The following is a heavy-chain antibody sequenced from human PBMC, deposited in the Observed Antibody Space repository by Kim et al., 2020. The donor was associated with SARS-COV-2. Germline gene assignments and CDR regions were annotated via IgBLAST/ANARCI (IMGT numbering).Heavy chain of an antibody. J-gene: IGHJ4*02. Sequence: VKGRFTISRDNSKNTLYLQMNSLRAEDTAVYYCAKDKAGNYYDSSGPFDYWGQGTLVTVSS. D-gene: IGHD3-22*01. V-gene: IGHV3-23*01. CDR3: AKDKAGNYYDSSGPFDY.